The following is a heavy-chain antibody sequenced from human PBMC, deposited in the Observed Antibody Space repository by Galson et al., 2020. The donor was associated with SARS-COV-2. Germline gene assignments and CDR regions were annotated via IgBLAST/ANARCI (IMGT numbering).Heavy chain of an antibody. J-gene: IGHJ2*01. CDR1: GGSISSYY. V-gene: IGHV4-59*01. CDR3: ARETPFRYCSSTSCYTGYWYFDL. D-gene: IGHD2-2*02. Sequence: SETLSLTCTVSGGSISSYYWSWIRQPPGKGLEWIGYIYYSGSTNYNPSLKSRVTISVDTSKNQFSLKLSSVTAADTAGYYCARETPFRYCSSTSCYTGYWYFDLWGRGTLVTVSS. CDR2: IYYSGST.